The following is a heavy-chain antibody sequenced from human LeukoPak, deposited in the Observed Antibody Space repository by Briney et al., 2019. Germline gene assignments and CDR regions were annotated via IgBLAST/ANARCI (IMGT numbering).Heavy chain of an antibody. CDR3: ARDLATAATADRAFDI. CDR1: GGSISIYY. D-gene: IGHD6-13*01. V-gene: IGHV4-59*01. J-gene: IGHJ3*02. Sequence: PSETLSLTCTVSGGSISIYYWSWVRQPPGKGLEWIGYIYYSGSTNYNPSHKNRVTISVDTSKNQCSLKLSSVTAADTAVYYCARDLATAATADRAFDIWGPGPMVTVSS. CDR2: IYYSGST.